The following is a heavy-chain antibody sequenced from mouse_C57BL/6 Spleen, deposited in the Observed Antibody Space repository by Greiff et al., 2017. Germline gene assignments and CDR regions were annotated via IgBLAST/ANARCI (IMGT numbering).Heavy chain of an antibody. V-gene: IGHV1-55*01. J-gene: IGHJ4*01. Sequence: QVQLQQPGAELVKPGASVKMSCKASGYTFTSYWITWVKQRPGQGLEWIGDISPGSGSTNYNEKFKSKDTLTVDTSSSTAYMQLSSLTSEDSAVYYCARDLGYPYYYAMDYWGQGTSVTVSS. CDR3: ARDLGYPYYYAMDY. CDR2: ISPGSGST. D-gene: IGHD2-2*01. CDR1: GYTFTSYW.